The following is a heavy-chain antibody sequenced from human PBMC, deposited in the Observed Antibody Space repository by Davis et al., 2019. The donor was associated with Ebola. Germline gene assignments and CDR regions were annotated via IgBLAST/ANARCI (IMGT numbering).Heavy chain of an antibody. V-gene: IGHV4-59*01. CDR3: ARGAVGAPWRFDS. J-gene: IGHJ4*02. D-gene: IGHD1-26*01. CDR2: IYPGGST. CDR1: GGSISTDY. Sequence: MPSETLSLTCTVSGGSISTDYWSWIRQPPGKRLEWIGYIYPGGSTNYNPSLKSRVTISLDTSKKQFSLKVNSVTAADTAVYYCARGAVGAPWRFDSWGQGILVTVSS.